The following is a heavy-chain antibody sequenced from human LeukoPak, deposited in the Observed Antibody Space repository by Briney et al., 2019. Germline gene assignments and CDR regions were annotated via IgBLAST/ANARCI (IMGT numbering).Heavy chain of an antibody. Sequence: GESLKISCKASGYTFSYYWIAWVRQMPEQGLEWMGIFYPGDSDTRYSPSFQGQVTISVDKSISTAYLQWSSLKASDTAMYYCARQGGDSANFFDYWGQGTLATVSS. J-gene: IGHJ4*02. CDR3: ARQGGDSANFFDY. D-gene: IGHD2-21*02. V-gene: IGHV5-51*01. CDR2: FYPGDSDT. CDR1: GYTFSYYW.